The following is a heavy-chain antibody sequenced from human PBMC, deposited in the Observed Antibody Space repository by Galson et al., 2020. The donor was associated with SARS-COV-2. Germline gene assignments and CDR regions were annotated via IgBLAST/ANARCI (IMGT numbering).Heavy chain of an antibody. CDR1: GGTFSSYA. J-gene: IGHJ4*02. CDR3: ARHSGTYYSNFDL. D-gene: IGHD1-26*01. Sequence: SVKVSCKASGGTFSSYAISWVRQAPGQGPEWMGGIIPILDTPNYAQKFQGKITITADTSTTTVSMELSNLRSEDTAVYFCARHSGTYYSNFDLWGQGTLVTVSA. CDR2: IIPILDTP. V-gene: IGHV1-69*10.